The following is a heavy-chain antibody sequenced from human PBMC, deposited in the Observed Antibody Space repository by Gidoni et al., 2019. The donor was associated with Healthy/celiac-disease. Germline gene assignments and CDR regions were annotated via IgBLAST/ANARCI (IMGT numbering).Heavy chain of an antibody. CDR1: GFTFSSYA. CDR3: ARREYGDYVGY. Sequence: EVQLLESGGGLVQPGGSLRLSCAASGFTFSSYAMSWVRQAPGKGLEWVSAMSGSGGSTYYADSVKGRFTISRDNSKNTLYLQMNSLRAEDTAVYYCARREYGDYVGYWGQGTLVTVSS. CDR2: MSGSGGST. D-gene: IGHD4-17*01. J-gene: IGHJ4*02. V-gene: IGHV3-23*01.